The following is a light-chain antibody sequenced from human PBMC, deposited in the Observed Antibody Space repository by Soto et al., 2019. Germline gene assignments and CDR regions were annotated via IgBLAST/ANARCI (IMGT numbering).Light chain of an antibody. Sequence: EIVLTQSPGTLSLSPGERATLSCRASQSVSSSYLAWYQQKPGQAPRLIIYGTSSRATGIPDRFSGGGSGTDFTLTISRLEPEDFAVYYCQQYGSSPHTFGQGTKLEIK. CDR2: GTS. CDR1: QSVSSSY. J-gene: IGKJ2*01. V-gene: IGKV3-20*01. CDR3: QQYGSSPHT.